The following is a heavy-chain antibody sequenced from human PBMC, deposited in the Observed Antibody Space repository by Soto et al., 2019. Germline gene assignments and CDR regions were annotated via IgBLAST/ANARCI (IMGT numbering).Heavy chain of an antibody. CDR1: GFSFSAFS. Sequence: GGSLRLSCASSGFSFSAFSMNWVRQAPGKGLEWVSYISSTSNTIYYADSAKGRFTISRDNAQNTLYLQMNSLRDEDTAVYYCAREGGRHCSPTRCYNAFDIWGQGTMVTVSS. D-gene: IGHD2-2*02. J-gene: IGHJ3*02. CDR2: ISSTSNTI. CDR3: AREGGRHCSPTRCYNAFDI. V-gene: IGHV3-48*02.